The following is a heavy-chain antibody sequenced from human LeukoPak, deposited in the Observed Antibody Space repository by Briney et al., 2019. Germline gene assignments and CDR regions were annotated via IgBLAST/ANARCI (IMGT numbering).Heavy chain of an antibody. V-gene: IGHV1-69*13. CDR1: GGTFSSYA. Sequence: ASVKVSCKASGGTFSSYAISWVRQAPGQGLEWMGGIIPIFGTANYAQKFRGRVTITADESTSTAYMELSSLRSEDTAVYYCARSPRRPGIAVAGTFSYWGQGTLVTVSS. CDR2: IIPIFGTA. D-gene: IGHD6-19*01. CDR3: ARSPRRPGIAVAGTFSY. J-gene: IGHJ4*02.